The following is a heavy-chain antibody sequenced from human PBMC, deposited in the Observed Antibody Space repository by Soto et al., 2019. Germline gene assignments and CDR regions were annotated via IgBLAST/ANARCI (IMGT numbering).Heavy chain of an antibody. J-gene: IGHJ4*02. D-gene: IGHD1-26*01. CDR3: ARAGRSYSPLYYFDY. CDR2: INPNSGGT. Sequence: ASVKVSCKASGYTFTGYYMHWVRQAPGQGLEWMGWINPNSGGTNYAQKFQGRVTMTRDTSISTAYMELSRLRSDDTAVYYCARAGRSYSPLYYFDYWGQGTLVTVSS. CDR1: GYTFTGYY. V-gene: IGHV1-2*02.